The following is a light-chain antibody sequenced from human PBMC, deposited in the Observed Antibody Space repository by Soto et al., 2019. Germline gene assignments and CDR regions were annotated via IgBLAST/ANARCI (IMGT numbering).Light chain of an antibody. CDR3: SSLKSTSTFV. J-gene: IGLJ1*01. Sequence: QSALTQPASVSGSPGQSITMSCTGTSNDVGGYNYVSWFQQHPGKAPKLLIFEVSNRPSGVSHRFSGSKSGNTASLTISGLQAEDEADYYCSSLKSTSTFVFGSGAKVTV. CDR2: EVS. CDR1: SNDVGGYNY. V-gene: IGLV2-14*01.